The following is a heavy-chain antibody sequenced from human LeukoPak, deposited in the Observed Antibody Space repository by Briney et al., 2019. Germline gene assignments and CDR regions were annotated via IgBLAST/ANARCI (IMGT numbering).Heavy chain of an antibody. J-gene: IGHJ4*02. CDR2: VYISGST. Sequence: PSETLSLTCTVSGGSISTYYWSWIRQPPGKRLEWIGYVYISGSTNFNPSLKSRVTMSVDTSKNQFSLKIISVTAADTAVYYCAREGTIGGYGSGSYFDYWGQGTLVTVCS. CDR3: AREGTIGGYGSGSYFDY. V-gene: IGHV4-59*01. D-gene: IGHD3-10*01. CDR1: GGSISTYY.